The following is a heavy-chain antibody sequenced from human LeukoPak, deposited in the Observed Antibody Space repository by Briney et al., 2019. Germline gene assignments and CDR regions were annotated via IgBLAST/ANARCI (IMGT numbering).Heavy chain of an antibody. Sequence: GESLKISCKGSGYSFTSYWIVWVRQMPGKGLEWMGIIYPGDSDTRYSPSFQGQVTISADKSISTAYLQWSSLKASDTAMYYYARQTSNPSSSWSNYYYYYMDVWGKGTTVTVSS. J-gene: IGHJ6*03. D-gene: IGHD6-13*01. CDR1: GYSFTSYW. CDR3: ARQTSNPSSSWSNYYYYYMDV. V-gene: IGHV5-51*01. CDR2: IYPGDSDT.